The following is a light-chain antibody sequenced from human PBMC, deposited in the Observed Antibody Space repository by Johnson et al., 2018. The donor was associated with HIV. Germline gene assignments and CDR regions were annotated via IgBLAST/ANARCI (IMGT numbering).Light chain of an antibody. J-gene: IGLJ1*01. V-gene: IGLV1-51*02. Sequence: QSVLTQPPSVSAAPGQKVTISCSGSSSTIGNNDVSWYQLLPGTAPKLLIYKNDQRPSGIPDRISGSKSGTSATLGITGLQTGDEADYYCGTWDTSLSVGGVLGTGTKFTVL. CDR2: KND. CDR3: GTWDTSLSVGGV. CDR1: SSTIGNND.